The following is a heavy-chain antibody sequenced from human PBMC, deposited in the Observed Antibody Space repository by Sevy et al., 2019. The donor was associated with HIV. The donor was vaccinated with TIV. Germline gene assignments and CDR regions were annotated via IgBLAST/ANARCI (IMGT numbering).Heavy chain of an antibody. CDR3: ARDQHDYAGNLRTGWFDP. CDR2: ISYDGSNK. V-gene: IGHV3-30-3*01. Sequence: GGSLRLSCAASGFTFSSYAMHWARQAPGKGLEWVAVISYDGSNKYYAYSVKGRFTISRDNSKNTLYLQVKSLRTEDTAVYYCARDQHDYAGNLRTGWFDPWGQGTLVTVSS. D-gene: IGHD4-17*01. CDR1: GFTFSSYA. J-gene: IGHJ5*02.